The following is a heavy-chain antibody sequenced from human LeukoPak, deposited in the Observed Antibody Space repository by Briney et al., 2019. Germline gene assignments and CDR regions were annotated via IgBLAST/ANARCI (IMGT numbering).Heavy chain of an antibody. CDR3: AREEESSGWSFDY. CDR1: GDSVSSNSAA. J-gene: IGHJ4*02. CDR2: TFYRSKWYN. Sequence: SQTLSLTCAISGDSVSSNSAAWNWIRQSPSRGLEWLGRTFYRSKWYNDYIVSVKSRINIHPDTSKNQFSLQLNSVTPEDTAMYYCAREEESSGWSFDYWGQGTLVTVSS. V-gene: IGHV6-1*01. D-gene: IGHD6-19*01.